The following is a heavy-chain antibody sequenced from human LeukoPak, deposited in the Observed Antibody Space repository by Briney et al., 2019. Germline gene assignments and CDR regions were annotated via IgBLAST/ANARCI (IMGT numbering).Heavy chain of an antibody. J-gene: IGHJ6*02. CDR3: ANRPADYGDYVPLYYYGMDV. CDR2: ISGSGGST. V-gene: IGHV3-23*01. Sequence: GGSLRLSCAASGFTFSSYAMSWVRQAPGKGLEWVSAISGSGGSTYYADSVKGRFTISRDNSKNTLYLQMNSLRAEDTAVYYCANRPADYGDYVPLYYYGMDVWGQGTTVTVSS. CDR1: GFTFSSYA. D-gene: IGHD4-17*01.